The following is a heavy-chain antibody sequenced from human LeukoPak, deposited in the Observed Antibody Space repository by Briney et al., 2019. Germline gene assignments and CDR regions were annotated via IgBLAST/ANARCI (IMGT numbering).Heavy chain of an antibody. CDR2: IYYSGST. V-gene: IGHV4-39*07. CDR1: GGSISSSSYY. Sequence: SETLSLTCTVSGGSISSSSYYWGWIRQPPGKGLEWIGSIYYSGSTYYNPSLKSRVTISVDTSKNQFSLKLSSVTAADTAVYYCARLNHGDFFIAVAGSNFDYWGQGTLVTVSS. CDR3: ARLNHGDFFIAVAGSNFDY. J-gene: IGHJ4*02. D-gene: IGHD6-19*01.